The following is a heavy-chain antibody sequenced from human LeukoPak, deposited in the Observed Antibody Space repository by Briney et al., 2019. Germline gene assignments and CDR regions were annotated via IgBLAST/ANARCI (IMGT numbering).Heavy chain of an antibody. CDR2: ISGSGGST. CDR1: GFTFSSYA. V-gene: IGHV3-23*01. J-gene: IGHJ4*02. D-gene: IGHD1-26*01. Sequence: PGGSLRLSCAASGFTFSSYAMSWVRQAPGKGLEWVSAISGSGGSTYYADSVKGRFTISRDNSKNTLYLQMNSLRAEDTAVYYCAKDPDQRVGAILYFDYWGQGTLVTVSS. CDR3: AKDPDQRVGAILYFDY.